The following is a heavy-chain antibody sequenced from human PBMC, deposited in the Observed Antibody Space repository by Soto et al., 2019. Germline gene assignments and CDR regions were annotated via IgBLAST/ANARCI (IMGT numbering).Heavy chain of an antibody. J-gene: IGHJ4*02. CDR3: ASLDPYSSGLDY. CDR2: IYYSGST. CDR1: GGSISSYY. V-gene: IGHV4-59*01. D-gene: IGHD6-19*01. Sequence: SETLSLTCTVSGGSISSYYWSWIRQPPGKGLEWIGYIYYSGSTNYNPSLKSRVTISVDTSKNHFSLKLSSVTAADTAVYYCASLDPYSSGLDYWGQGTLVTVSS.